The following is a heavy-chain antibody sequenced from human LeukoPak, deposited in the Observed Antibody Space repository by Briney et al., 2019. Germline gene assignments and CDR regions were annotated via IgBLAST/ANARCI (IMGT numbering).Heavy chain of an antibody. CDR2: ISSSGSTI. D-gene: IGHD3-16*01. CDR1: GFTFSSYE. CDR3: AREGSFYAYGMDV. J-gene: IGHJ6*02. Sequence: GGSLRLSCAASGFTFSSYEMNWVRQAPGKGLEWVSYISSSGSTIYYADSVKGRFTISRDNAKNSLCLQMNSLRAEDTAVYYCAREGSFYAYGMDVWGQGTTVTVPS. V-gene: IGHV3-48*03.